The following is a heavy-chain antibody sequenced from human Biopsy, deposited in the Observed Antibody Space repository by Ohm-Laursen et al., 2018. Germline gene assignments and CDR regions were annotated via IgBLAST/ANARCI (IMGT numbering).Heavy chain of an antibody. CDR2: IYFTGST. J-gene: IGHJ3*01. Sequence: SDTLSLTCTVSGDTISTYYWNWIRQPPGKGLEWIGYIYFTGSTNYNPSLKSRVTISVDTSKNQFSLRLSSVTAADTAVYYCARDSGGMATILDAFDLWGQGTMVTVSP. CDR3: ARDSGGMATILDAFDL. V-gene: IGHV4-59*01. D-gene: IGHD5-24*01. CDR1: GDTISTYY.